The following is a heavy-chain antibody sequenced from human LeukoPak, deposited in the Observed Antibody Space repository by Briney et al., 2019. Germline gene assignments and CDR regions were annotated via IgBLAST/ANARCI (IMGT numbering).Heavy chain of an antibody. CDR2: ISYSGNT. CDR3: ARDNSVEDTAWWFDP. CDR1: GGSISNYY. J-gene: IGHJ5*02. Sequence: SETLSLTCTVSGGSISNYYWTWIRQPPGKGLEWIGFISYSGNTNYNPSLKSRVTISLDTSKNQFSLKLISVTAADTAVYYCARDNSVEDTAWWFDPWGQGTLVTVSS. D-gene: IGHD4-23*01. V-gene: IGHV4-59*01.